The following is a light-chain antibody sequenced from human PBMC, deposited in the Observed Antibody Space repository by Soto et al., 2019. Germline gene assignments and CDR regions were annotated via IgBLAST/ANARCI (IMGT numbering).Light chain of an antibody. CDR1: QSISRW. Sequence: DIQMTQSPSTLSASVGDRVTITCRASQSISRWVAWYQQKPGKDPKFLIYKASTLQSGVPSRFSGSGSGTEFTLTISSLQPDDFATYYCQQYSTYFRTFGQGTKVEIK. V-gene: IGKV1-5*03. CDR2: KAS. J-gene: IGKJ1*01. CDR3: QQYSTYFRT.